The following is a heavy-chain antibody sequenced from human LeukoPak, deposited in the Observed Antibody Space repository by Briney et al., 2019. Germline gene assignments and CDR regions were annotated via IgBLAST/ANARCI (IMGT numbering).Heavy chain of an antibody. D-gene: IGHD2-2*02. CDR3: ARAEIRYCSSTSCYKLDY. V-gene: IGHV3-7*01. CDR1: GFTFSSYW. Sequence: PGGSLRLSCAASGFTFSSYWMSWVRQAPGKGLEWVANIKQDGSEKYYVDSVKGRFTISRDNAKNSLYLQMNSLRAEDTAVYYCARAEIRYCSSTSCYKLDYWGQGTLVTVSS. CDR2: IKQDGSEK. J-gene: IGHJ4*02.